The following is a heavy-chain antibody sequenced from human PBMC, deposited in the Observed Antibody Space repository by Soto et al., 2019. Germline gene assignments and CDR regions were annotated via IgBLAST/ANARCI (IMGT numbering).Heavy chain of an antibody. Sequence: EVQLMESGGGLVQPGRSLRLSCGASGIILKDHAMHWVRQPPGKGLEWVAAIGWDGGRTGYADSVKGRFTISRDNAKNSLYLQMNSLIAEDTALYYCGKDSQPGGLDVWGQGTTVTVSS. CDR1: GIILKDHA. J-gene: IGHJ6*02. CDR2: IGWDGGRT. V-gene: IGHV3-9*01. D-gene: IGHD2-2*01. CDR3: GKDSQPGGLDV.